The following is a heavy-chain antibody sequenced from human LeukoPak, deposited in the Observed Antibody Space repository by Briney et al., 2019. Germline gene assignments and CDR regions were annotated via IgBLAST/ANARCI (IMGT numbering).Heavy chain of an antibody. CDR2: ISNRGDTI. J-gene: IGHJ3*01. CDR3: ARDAGGTYSLAFDL. CDR1: GFTFGSYE. V-gene: IGHV3-48*03. Sequence: GGSLRLSCAASGFTFGSYEMNWVRQAPGKGLEWVSYISNRGDTIFYADSVKGRFIISRDNAKNSLYLQMNSLRAEDTAVYYCARDAGGTYSLAFDLWGQGTMVTVSS. D-gene: IGHD1-26*01.